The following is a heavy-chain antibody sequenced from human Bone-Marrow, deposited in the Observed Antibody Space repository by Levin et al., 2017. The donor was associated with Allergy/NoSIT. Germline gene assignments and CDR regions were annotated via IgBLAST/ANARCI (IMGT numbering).Heavy chain of an antibody. J-gene: IGHJ4*02. Sequence: LSLTCAAYGFSLGDSWMSWVRQAPGKGLEWVANIDQAGSVIYFLDSLKGRFTISRDNAKNSLYLQMNSLRAEDTAVYYCVRDNWNDVGWGQGTLVTVSS. CDR3: VRDNWNDVG. CDR1: GFSLGDSW. D-gene: IGHD1-20*01. V-gene: IGHV3-7*01. CDR2: IDQAGSVI.